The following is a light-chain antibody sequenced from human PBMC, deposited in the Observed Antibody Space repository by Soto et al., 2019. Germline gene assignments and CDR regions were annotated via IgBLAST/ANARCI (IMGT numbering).Light chain of an antibody. J-gene: IGKJ2*01. Sequence: EIVLTQSPGTLSLSPGERATLSCRASQSVSSSSYLAWYQQKPGQAPRLLIYGASSRATGIPYRFSGSGSATDFTRTISRLEPEDFAVYYRRQYGSSPSYTFGQGTKLEIK. CDR1: QSVSSSSY. CDR3: RQYGSSPSYT. V-gene: IGKV3-20*01. CDR2: GAS.